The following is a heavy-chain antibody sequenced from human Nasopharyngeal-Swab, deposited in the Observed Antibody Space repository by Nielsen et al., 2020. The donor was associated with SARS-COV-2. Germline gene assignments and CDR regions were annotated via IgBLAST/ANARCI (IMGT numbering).Heavy chain of an antibody. J-gene: IGHJ3*02. CDR1: GFTFSSYW. D-gene: IGHD6-13*01. V-gene: IGHV3-7*01. CDR3: ARDPSSSWLYDAFDI. CDR2: IKEDGSEK. Sequence: GESLKISCAASGFTFSSYWMSWVRQAPGKGLEWVAYIKEDGSEKYFVDSVKGRFTISRDDAKNSLYLQMNSLRAEDAAVYYCARDPSSSWLYDAFDIWGQGTMVTVSS.